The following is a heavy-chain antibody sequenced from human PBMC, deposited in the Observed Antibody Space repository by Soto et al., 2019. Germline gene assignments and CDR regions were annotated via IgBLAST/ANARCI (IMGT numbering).Heavy chain of an antibody. V-gene: IGHV3-43*02. CDR3: AKDFCSGGSCYYYYYGMDV. CDR2: ISGDGGST. J-gene: IGHJ6*02. CDR1: GFTFDDYA. D-gene: IGHD2-15*01. Sequence: GGSLRLSCAASGFTFDDYAMHWVRQAPGKGLEWVSLISGDGGSTYYADSVKGRFTTSRDNSKNSLYLQMNSLRTEDTALYYCAKDFCSGGSCYYYYYGMDVWGQGTTVTVSS.